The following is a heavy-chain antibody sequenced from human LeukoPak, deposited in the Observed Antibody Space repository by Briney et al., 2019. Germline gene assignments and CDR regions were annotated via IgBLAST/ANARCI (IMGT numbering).Heavy chain of an antibody. Sequence: SETLSLTCTVSDGSISSNHWSWVRQPPGKGLEWIGYIHNSGNTYYDPSLKSRVTISVDTSKNQLSLKLGSVTAADTAVYYCAKLRGANREVDSWGQGALVAVSS. J-gene: IGHJ4*02. CDR3: AKLRGANREVDS. CDR2: IHNSGNT. D-gene: IGHD4/OR15-4a*01. CDR1: DGSISSNH. V-gene: IGHV4-59*01.